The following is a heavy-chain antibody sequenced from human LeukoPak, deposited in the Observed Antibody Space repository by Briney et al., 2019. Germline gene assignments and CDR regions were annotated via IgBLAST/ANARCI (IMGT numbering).Heavy chain of an antibody. CDR3: ARERGSFVGNSLYSHYMDV. CDR2: IIHIFGPA. Sequence: SVKVSCKASGGTFISYAISWVRQAPGQGVEWMGGIIHIFGPANDAQKFHVRVTITSDESTSTTYMELRSLRSEDTAVYYCARERGSFVGNSLYSHYMDVWGKGTTVTVSS. CDR1: GGTFISYA. V-gene: IGHV1-69*13. D-gene: IGHD2-15*01. J-gene: IGHJ6*03.